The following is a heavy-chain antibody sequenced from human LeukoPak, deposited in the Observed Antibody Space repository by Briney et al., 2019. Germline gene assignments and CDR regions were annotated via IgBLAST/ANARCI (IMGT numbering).Heavy chain of an antibody. V-gene: IGHV4-34*01. Sequence: SETLSLTCAVYGGSFSGYYWSWIRQPPGKGLEWIGEINHSGSTNYNPSLKSRVTISVDTSKNQFSLKLSSVTAADTAVYYCARQQSYYGSGSYSYFDYWGQGTLVTVSS. CDR1: GGSFSGYY. J-gene: IGHJ4*02. CDR2: INHSGST. CDR3: ARQQSYYGSGSYSYFDY. D-gene: IGHD3-10*01.